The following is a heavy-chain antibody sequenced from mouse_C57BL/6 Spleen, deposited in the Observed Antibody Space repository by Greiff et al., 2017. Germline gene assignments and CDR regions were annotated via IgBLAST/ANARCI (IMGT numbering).Heavy chain of an antibody. CDR2: IYPRGGST. CDR1: GYTFTSYD. J-gene: IGHJ4*01. V-gene: IGHV1-85*01. CDR3: ARTVTTVVDYYAMDD. D-gene: IGHD1-1*01. Sequence: QVQLQQSGPELVKPGASVKLSCKASGYTFTSYDINWVKQRPGQGLEWIGWIYPRGGSTKYTENVKGKATLTVDTSSSTAYMELHSLTSEDSAVYFCARTVTTVVDYYAMDDWGQGTSVTVST.